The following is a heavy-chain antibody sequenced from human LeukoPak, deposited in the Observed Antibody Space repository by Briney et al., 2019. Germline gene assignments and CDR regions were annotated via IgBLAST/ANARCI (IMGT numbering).Heavy chain of an antibody. Sequence: GGSLRLSCAASGFTFTSYAMSWVRQTPGKGLEWVSTFSGGVDTTYYADSVKCRFTISRDNSKNTLDLEMNSLRAEDTAVYYCAKATLRTCSGARCYDFDNWGQGTLVTVSS. CDR3: AKATLRTCSGARCYDFDN. CDR2: FSGGVDTT. D-gene: IGHD2-15*01. J-gene: IGHJ4*02. V-gene: IGHV3-23*01. CDR1: GFTFTSYA.